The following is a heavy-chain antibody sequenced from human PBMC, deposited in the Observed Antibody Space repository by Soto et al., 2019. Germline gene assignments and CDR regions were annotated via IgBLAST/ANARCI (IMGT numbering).Heavy chain of an antibody. CDR3: ASGAYYYDIRGYSRTFGDY. CDR2: RWYDGSNK. V-gene: IGHV3-33*01. D-gene: IGHD3-22*01. J-gene: IGHJ4*02. CDR1: GFTFSSFG. Sequence: QVQLVESGGGVVQPGRSLRLSCAASGFTFSSFGMHWVRQAPGKGLEWVAVRWYDGSNKYYADSVKGRFTISRDNSKNTLYLQMNSLRAEDTAVYYCASGAYYYDIRGYSRTFGDYWGQGTLVTVSS.